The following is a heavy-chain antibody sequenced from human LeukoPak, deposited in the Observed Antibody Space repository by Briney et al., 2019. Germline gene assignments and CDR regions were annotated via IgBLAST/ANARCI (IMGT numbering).Heavy chain of an antibody. J-gene: IGHJ3*02. CDR1: GVSISSGGYS. Sequence: SETLSLTCAVSGVSISSGGYSWSWIRQPPGKGLEWIGYIYRSGSTYYNPSLKSRVTISVDRSKNQFSLKLSSVTAADTAVYYCASTTYYYDSSGYSHDAFDIWGQGTMVTVSS. CDR3: ASTTYYYDSSGYSHDAFDI. CDR2: IYRSGST. V-gene: IGHV4-30-2*01. D-gene: IGHD3-22*01.